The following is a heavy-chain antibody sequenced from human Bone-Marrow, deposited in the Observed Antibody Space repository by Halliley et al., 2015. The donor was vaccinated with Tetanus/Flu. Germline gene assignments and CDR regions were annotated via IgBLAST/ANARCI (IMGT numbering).Heavy chain of an antibody. CDR2: ISSSGNTV. Sequence: SLRLSCAASGFTFSTYEMNWVRQAPGKGLEWLSYISSSGNTVHYADSVKGRFSISRDNAKNSLYLQMNSLRADDTAVYFCAREELYGLTYSGDYLDYWGQGTLVTVSS. CDR1: GFTFSTYE. D-gene: IGHD4-17*01. J-gene: IGHJ4*02. V-gene: IGHV3-48*03. CDR3: AREELYGLTYSGDYLDY.